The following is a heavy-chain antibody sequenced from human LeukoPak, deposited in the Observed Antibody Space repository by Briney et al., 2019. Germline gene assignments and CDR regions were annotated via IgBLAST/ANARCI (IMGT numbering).Heavy chain of an antibody. CDR3: ARHVSAAGTFAY. CDR2: IYYRGSI. V-gene: IGHV4-59*08. CDR1: GDSISGYY. J-gene: IGHJ4*02. D-gene: IGHD6-13*01. Sequence: SETLSLTCSVSGDSISGYYWSWIRQPPGKGLVWIGYIYYRGSINYSPSLKRRVTITVDTSKDQFSLKLNSVTAADTAVYYCARHVSAAGTFAYWGQGTLVTVSS.